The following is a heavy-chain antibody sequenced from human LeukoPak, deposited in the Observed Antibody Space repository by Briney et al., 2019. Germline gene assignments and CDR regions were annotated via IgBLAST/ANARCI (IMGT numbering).Heavy chain of an antibody. CDR1: GYTFTSYA. CDR3: ARADGGYNSFYYYGMDV. V-gene: IGHV1-3*02. Sequence: GASVKVSCKASGYTFTSYAMHWVRQAPGQRLEWMGWSNAGNGNTKYSQEFQGRVTITRDTSASTAYMELSSLRSEDTAVYYCARADGGYNSFYYYGMDVWGQGTTVTVSS. CDR2: SNAGNGNT. J-gene: IGHJ6*02. D-gene: IGHD5-24*01.